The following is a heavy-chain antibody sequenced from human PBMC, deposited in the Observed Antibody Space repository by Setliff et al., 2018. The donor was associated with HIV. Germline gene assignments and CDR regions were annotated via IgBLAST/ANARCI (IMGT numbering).Heavy chain of an antibody. CDR3: AKRACSGGNCYSGS. CDR2: ISASGVST. J-gene: IGHJ5*02. V-gene: IGHV3-23*01. D-gene: IGHD2-15*01. CDR1: GFTFSSFA. Sequence: LRLSCAASGFTFSSFAMNWVRQAPGERLEWVSIISASGVSTYYADSVKDRFTISRDNSKNTLYLQMTCLRAEDTAVYYCAKRACSGGNCYSGSWGQGALVTVSS.